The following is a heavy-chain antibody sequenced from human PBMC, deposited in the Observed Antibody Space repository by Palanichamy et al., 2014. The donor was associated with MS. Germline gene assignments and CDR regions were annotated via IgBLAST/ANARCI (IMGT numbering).Heavy chain of an antibody. CDR2: INQDGSEK. D-gene: IGHD2-2*01. V-gene: IGHV3-7*01. Sequence: EVQLVESGGGLVQPGGSLRVSCAASGFIFSNSWMTWVRQAPGKGLEWVANINQDGSEKYYADSVKGRFTISRDNAKNSLYLQTNSLRVEDTAVYYCARDGGAHCSSTSCYFGYWGQGTLVTVSS. CDR1: GFIFSNSW. J-gene: IGHJ4*02. CDR3: ARDGGAHCSSTSCYFGY.